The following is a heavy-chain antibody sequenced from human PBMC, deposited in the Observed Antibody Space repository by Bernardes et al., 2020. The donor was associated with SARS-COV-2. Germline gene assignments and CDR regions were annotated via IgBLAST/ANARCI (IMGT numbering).Heavy chain of an antibody. D-gene: IGHD3-22*01. V-gene: IGHV3-74*01. CDR1: GFTLSSYW. CDR2: INTDGRTT. CDR3: ARSAYDGSSGFYYAN. Sequence: GGSLRLSCAASGFTLSSYWMHWVRQVPGKGLIWVSRINTDGRTTTYADSVKGRFTISRDNAKSTVHLQMNNLGPEDTAVYYCARSAYDGSSGFYYANWDQGALVTVSS. J-gene: IGHJ4*02.